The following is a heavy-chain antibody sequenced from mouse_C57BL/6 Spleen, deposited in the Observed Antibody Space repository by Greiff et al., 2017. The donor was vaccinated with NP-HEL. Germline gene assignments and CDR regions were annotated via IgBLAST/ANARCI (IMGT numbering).Heavy chain of an antibody. Sequence: QVHVKQSGPELVKPGASVKISCKASGYAFSSSWMNWVKQRPGKGLEWIGRIYPGDGDTNYNGKFKGKATLTADKSSSTAYMQLSSLTSEDSAVYFCARIYDGYYYAMDYWGQGTSVTVSS. CDR3: ARIYDGYYYAMDY. CDR1: GYAFSSSW. V-gene: IGHV1-82*01. D-gene: IGHD2-3*01. J-gene: IGHJ4*01. CDR2: IYPGDGDT.